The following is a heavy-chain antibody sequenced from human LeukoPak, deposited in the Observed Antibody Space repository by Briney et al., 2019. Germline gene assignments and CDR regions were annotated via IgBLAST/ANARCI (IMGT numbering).Heavy chain of an antibody. D-gene: IGHD3-10*01. Sequence: SETLSLTCTVSGGSISGYYWSWIRQPPGKGLEWIGYIYYSGSTNYNPSLKSRVTISVDTSKNQFSLKLSSVTAADTAVYYCARSAMVRGVITLSAFDIWGQGTMVTVSP. J-gene: IGHJ3*02. CDR2: IYYSGST. CDR1: GGSISGYY. CDR3: ARSAMVRGVITLSAFDI. V-gene: IGHV4-59*01.